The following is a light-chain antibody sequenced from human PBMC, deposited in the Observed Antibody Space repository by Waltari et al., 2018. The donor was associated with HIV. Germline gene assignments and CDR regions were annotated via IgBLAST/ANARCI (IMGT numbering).Light chain of an antibody. CDR3: QQYNNWPRT. CDR2: GES. Sequence: EIVMTQSPATLSVSPGKRATLSCRASQSVSSNLAWYQQKPGQAPRLLIYGESTRATGIPARFSGSGSGTEFTLTISSLQSEDFAVYYCQQYNNWPRTFGQGTKLEIK. CDR1: QSVSSN. J-gene: IGKJ2*01. V-gene: IGKV3-15*01.